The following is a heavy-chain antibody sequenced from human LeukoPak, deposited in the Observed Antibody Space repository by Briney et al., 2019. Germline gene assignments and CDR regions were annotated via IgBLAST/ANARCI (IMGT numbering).Heavy chain of an antibody. Sequence: ASVKVSCKAPGYTFSDYVIHWVRQAPGQKFEWMGWIDADNGDTRYSQKFQGRVTITRDTSASTAYMELSSLRSEDTAVYYCARNEDGYCFDYWGQGTLVTVSS. V-gene: IGHV1-3*01. D-gene: IGHD3-22*01. CDR3: ARNEDGYCFDY. CDR2: IDADNGDT. CDR1: GYTFSDYV. J-gene: IGHJ4*02.